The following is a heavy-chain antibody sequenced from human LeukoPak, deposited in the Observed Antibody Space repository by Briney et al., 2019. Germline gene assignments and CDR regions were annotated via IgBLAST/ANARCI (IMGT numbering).Heavy chain of an antibody. Sequence: GGSLRLSCAASGFTVSGNYMNWVRQAPGRGLEWVSVVYSDSRTYYADSVKGRFTISRDNSKNTLYLQMNSLRAEDTAVYYCAKNLNVVVGATSGYWGQGTLVTVSS. D-gene: IGHD1-26*01. CDR2: VYSDSRT. CDR1: GFTVSGNY. J-gene: IGHJ4*02. V-gene: IGHV3-53*01. CDR3: AKNLNVVVGATSGY.